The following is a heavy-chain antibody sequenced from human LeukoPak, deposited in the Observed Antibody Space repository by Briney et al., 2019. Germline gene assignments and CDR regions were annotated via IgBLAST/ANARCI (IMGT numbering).Heavy chain of an antibody. J-gene: IGHJ3*02. CDR1: GDSVSRTDAG. V-gene: IGHV6-1*01. CDR3: ALQMPRSDAFDI. D-gene: IGHD2-2*01. CDR2: IYYRSHWYG. Sequence: SQTLSLTCAISGDSVSRTDAGWNWIRRSPSRGLEWLGRIYYRSHWYGDDVLSMKSRITINPDTAKNQFSLQLKSVTPEDTAVYYCALQMPRSDAFDIWGQGTMVTVSS.